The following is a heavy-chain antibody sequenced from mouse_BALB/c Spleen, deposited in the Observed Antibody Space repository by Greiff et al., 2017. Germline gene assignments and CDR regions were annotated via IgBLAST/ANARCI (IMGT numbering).Heavy chain of an antibody. Sequence: EVMLVESGGGLVQPGGSRKLSCAASGFTFSSFGMHWVRQAPEKGLEWVAYISSGSSTIYYADTVKGRFTISRDNPKNTLFLQMTSLRSEDTAMYYCARERGSAWFAYWGQGTLVTVSA. D-gene: IGHD6-1*01. V-gene: IGHV5-17*02. CDR1: GFTFSSFG. CDR2: ISSGSSTI. J-gene: IGHJ3*01. CDR3: ARERGSAWFAY.